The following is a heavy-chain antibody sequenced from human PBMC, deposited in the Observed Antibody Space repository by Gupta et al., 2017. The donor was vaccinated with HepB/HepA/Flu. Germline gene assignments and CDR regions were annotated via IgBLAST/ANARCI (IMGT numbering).Heavy chain of an antibody. D-gene: IGHD3-22*01. Sequence: QLQLQESGPGLVKPSETLSLTCTVSGDSIISPDYYWGWIRQSPGKGLEWIGNVYYNGSTYQNPSLKSRVTISVDTSKNQLSLKLTSVTAADTAVCHCARKGYYYSHGYYGWFDPWGQGTLVTVSS. CDR3: ARKGYYYSHGYYGWFDP. CDR2: VYYNGST. CDR1: GDSIISPDYY. J-gene: IGHJ5*02. V-gene: IGHV4-39*01.